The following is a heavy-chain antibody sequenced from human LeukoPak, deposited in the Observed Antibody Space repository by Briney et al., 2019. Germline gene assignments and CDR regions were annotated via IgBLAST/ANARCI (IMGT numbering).Heavy chain of an antibody. J-gene: IGHJ4*02. CDR2: ISSSSSTI. D-gene: IGHD3-10*01. CDR1: GFTFSSYS. CDR3: AREYGRSGIYYFDY. Sequence: PGGSLRLSCATSGFTFSSYSMNWVRQAPGKGLEWVSYISSSSSTIYYADSVKGRFTISRDNAKNSLYLQMNSLRAEDTAVYYCAREYGRSGIYYFDYWGQGTLVTVSS. V-gene: IGHV3-48*04.